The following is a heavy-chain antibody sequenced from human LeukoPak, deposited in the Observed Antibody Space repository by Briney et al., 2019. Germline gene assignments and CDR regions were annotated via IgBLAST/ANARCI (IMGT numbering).Heavy chain of an antibody. D-gene: IGHD1-26*01. CDR3: ARDRIKSGSYYFDY. Sequence: PGGSLRLSCAASGFTFSSDWMSWVRQAPGKGLEWVSYISGRSSTIYYADSVKGRFTISRDNAKNSMYLQMNSLRAEDTAVYYCARDRIKSGSYYFDYWGQGTLVTVSS. CDR1: GFTFSSDW. V-gene: IGHV3-48*01. CDR2: ISGRSSTI. J-gene: IGHJ4*02.